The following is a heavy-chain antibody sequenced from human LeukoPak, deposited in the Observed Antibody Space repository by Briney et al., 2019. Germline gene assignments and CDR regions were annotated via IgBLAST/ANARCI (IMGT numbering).Heavy chain of an antibody. CDR1: GGSISSSSYY. Sequence: SETLSLTCTVSGGSISSSSYYWSWIRQPPGKGLEWIGEINHSGSTNYNPSLKSRVTISVDTSKNQFSLKLSSVTAADTAVYYCARGVVLMVYAIFDYWGQGTLVTVSS. CDR3: ARGVVLMVYAIFDY. D-gene: IGHD2-8*01. J-gene: IGHJ4*02. CDR2: INHSGST. V-gene: IGHV4-39*07.